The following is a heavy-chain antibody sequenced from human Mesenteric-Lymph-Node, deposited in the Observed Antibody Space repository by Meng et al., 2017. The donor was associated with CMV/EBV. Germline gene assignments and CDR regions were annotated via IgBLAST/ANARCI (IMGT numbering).Heavy chain of an antibody. D-gene: IGHD2-2*02. CDR2: ISWNSGTR. Sequence: SLKISCAASGFKFDDYAMHWVRQTPGKGLEWVSSISWNSGTRGYADSVKGRFIISRDNAKNSLYLQMNSLRAEDTALYHCARGFGYCSSTSCYTGRAQAFDIWGQGTMVTVSS. J-gene: IGHJ3*02. CDR3: ARGFGYCSSTSCYTGRAQAFDI. V-gene: IGHV3-9*01. CDR1: GFKFDDYA.